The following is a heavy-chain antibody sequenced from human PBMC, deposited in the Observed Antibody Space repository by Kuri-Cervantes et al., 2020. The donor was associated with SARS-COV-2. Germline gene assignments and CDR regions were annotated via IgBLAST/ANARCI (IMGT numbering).Heavy chain of an antibody. CDR3: ARAGHCSSTSCYGRRYYYYYGMDV. Sequence: ESLKISCAVYGGSFSSYYWSWIRQPAGKGLEWIGRIYTSGSTNYNPSLKSRVTMSVDTSKNQFSLKLSSVTAADTAVYYCARAGHCSSTSCYGRRYYYYYGMDVWGQGTTVTVSS. CDR1: GGSFSSYY. D-gene: IGHD2-2*01. J-gene: IGHJ6*02. CDR2: IYTSGST. V-gene: IGHV4-59*10.